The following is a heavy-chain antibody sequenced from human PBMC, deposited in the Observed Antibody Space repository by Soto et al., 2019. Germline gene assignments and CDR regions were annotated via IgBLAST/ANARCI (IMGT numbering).Heavy chain of an antibody. V-gene: IGHV4-30-4*01. D-gene: IGHD3-22*01. Sequence: QVQLKESGPGLVKPSQTLSLTCTVSGGSISSGDYYWSWIRQPPGKGLEWIGDIYYSGSTYYNPSLKSRVTISVDTSKNQFALKLSSVTAADTAVYYCASDDIRGYYFDYWGQGTLVTVSS. CDR2: IYYSGST. J-gene: IGHJ4*02. CDR1: GGSISSGDYY. CDR3: ASDDIRGYYFDY.